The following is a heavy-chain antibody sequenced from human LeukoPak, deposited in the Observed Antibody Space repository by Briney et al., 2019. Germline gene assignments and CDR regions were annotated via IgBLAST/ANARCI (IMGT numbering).Heavy chain of an antibody. Sequence: GGSLRLSCAASGFTFSSSAMSWVRQAPGKGLEWVSSISGSGSGGSTYYADSVKGRFTISRDNSKNTLYLQMNSLRAEDTAVYYCAKSGYNRFDYWGQGTLVTVSS. D-gene: IGHD5-24*01. CDR2: ISGSGSGGST. V-gene: IGHV3-23*01. CDR3: AKSGYNRFDY. CDR1: GFTFSSSA. J-gene: IGHJ4*02.